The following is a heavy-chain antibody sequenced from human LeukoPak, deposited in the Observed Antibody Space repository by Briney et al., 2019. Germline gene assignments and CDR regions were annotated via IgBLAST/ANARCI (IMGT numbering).Heavy chain of an antibody. CDR3: ARDNGDYNFDY. J-gene: IGHJ4*02. V-gene: IGHV1-18*01. Sequence: ASVKVSCKASSHTFTSYGLSWVRQAPGQGLEWMGWISVYRSKTNYAQKFQGRITLTTDASTRTTFMELRSLRSDDTAVYYCARDNGDYNFDYWGQGTLVTLSS. CDR1: SHTFTSYG. CDR2: ISVYRSKT. D-gene: IGHD4-17*01.